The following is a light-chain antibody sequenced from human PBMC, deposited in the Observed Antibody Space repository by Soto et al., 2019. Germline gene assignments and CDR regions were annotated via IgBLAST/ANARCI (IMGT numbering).Light chain of an antibody. Sequence: PPSLSASVGDTVTITCRASQDIRNDLGWYQQKPGRAPKLLIYGASNLQSGVPSRFSGSVSGTDFTLTISSLQPEDFATYYCLQDYNFPQTFGQGTKVDIK. V-gene: IGKV1-6*01. J-gene: IGKJ1*01. CDR1: QDIRND. CDR3: LQDYNFPQT. CDR2: GAS.